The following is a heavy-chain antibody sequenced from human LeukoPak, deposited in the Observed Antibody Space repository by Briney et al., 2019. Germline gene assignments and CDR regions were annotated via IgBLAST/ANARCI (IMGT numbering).Heavy chain of an antibody. D-gene: IGHD3-10*01. V-gene: IGHV4-59*12. CDR3: ARGRYYGLVH. Sequence: SETLSLTCTVSGGSISSYYWSWIRQPPGKGLEWIGYIYYSGSTNYNPSLKSRVTISVDTSKNQFSLKLSSVTAADTAVYYCARGRYYGLVHWGQGTLVTVSS. J-gene: IGHJ4*02. CDR2: IYYSGST. CDR1: GGSISSYY.